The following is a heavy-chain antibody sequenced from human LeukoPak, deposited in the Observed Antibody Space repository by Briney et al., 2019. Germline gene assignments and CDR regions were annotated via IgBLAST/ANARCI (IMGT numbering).Heavy chain of an antibody. CDR1: GGSFSGYY. D-gene: IGHD6-6*01. Sequence: SETLSLTCAVYGGSFSGYYWSWIRQPPGKGLEWIGEINHSGSTNYNPSPKSRVTISVDTSKNQFSLKLSSVTAADTAVYYCARCIAARPYLPYYYMDVWGKGTTVTVSS. CDR2: INHSGST. J-gene: IGHJ6*03. CDR3: ARCIAARPYLPYYYMDV. V-gene: IGHV4-34*01.